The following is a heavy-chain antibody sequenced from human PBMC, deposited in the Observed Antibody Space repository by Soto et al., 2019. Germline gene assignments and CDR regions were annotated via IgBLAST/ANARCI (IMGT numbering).Heavy chain of an antibody. J-gene: IGHJ4*02. V-gene: IGHV4-59*01. Sequence: SETLSLTCTVSGGYISSYYGSWIRQPPGKGLEWIGYIYYSGSTNYNPSLKSRVTISVDTSKNQFSLKLSSVTAADTAVYYCARDRGQMAQWTGYFDYWGQGTLVTVS. D-gene: IGHD2-8*01. CDR3: ARDRGQMAQWTGYFDY. CDR1: GGYISSYY. CDR2: IYYSGST.